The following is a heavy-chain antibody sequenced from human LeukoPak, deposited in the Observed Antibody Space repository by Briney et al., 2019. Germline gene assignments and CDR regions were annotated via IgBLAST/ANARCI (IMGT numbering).Heavy chain of an antibody. J-gene: IGHJ4*02. CDR2: IYAGGST. D-gene: IGHD4-17*01. Sequence: GGSLRLSCAASGFTVSSNYMSWVRQAPGKGLEWVSVIYAGGSTNYADSVKGRFTISRDNSKNTLYLQINSLRDEDTAVYYCAGGGATYGFILAFWGQGTLVTVSS. CDR1: GFTVSSNY. V-gene: IGHV3-53*01. CDR3: AGGGATYGFILAF.